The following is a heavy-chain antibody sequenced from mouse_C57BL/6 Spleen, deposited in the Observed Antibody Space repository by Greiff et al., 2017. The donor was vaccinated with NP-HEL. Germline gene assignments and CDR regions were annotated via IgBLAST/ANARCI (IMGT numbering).Heavy chain of an antibody. CDR3: ARYTYGNFAY. D-gene: IGHD2-1*01. CDR1: GYTFTDYY. J-gene: IGHJ3*01. Sequence: EVQLQQSGPELVKPGASVKISCKASGYTFTDYYMNWVKQSHGKSLEWIGDINPNNGGTSYNQKFKGKATLTVDKSSSTAYMELRSLTSEDSAVYYCARYTYGNFAYWGQRTLVTVSA. V-gene: IGHV1-26*01. CDR2: INPNNGGT.